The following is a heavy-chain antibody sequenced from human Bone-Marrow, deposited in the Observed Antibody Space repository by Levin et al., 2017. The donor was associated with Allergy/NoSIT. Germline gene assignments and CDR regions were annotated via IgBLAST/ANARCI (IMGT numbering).Heavy chain of an antibody. CDR2: IYYSGST. CDR1: GGSISSSSYY. CDR3: ARHSGVEQQPLRRDYFDY. V-gene: IGHV4-39*01. J-gene: IGHJ4*02. D-gene: IGHD6-13*01. Sequence: ESLKISCTVSGGSISSSSYYWGWIRQPPGKGLEWIGSIYYSGSTYYNPSLKSRVTISVDTSKNQFSLKLSSVTAADTAVYYCARHSGVEQQPLRRDYFDYWGQGTLVTVSS.